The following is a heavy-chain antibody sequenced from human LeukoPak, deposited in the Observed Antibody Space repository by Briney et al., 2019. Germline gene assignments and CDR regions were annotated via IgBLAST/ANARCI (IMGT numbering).Heavy chain of an antibody. CDR2: IIPILGIA. V-gene: IGHV1-69*04. D-gene: IGHD3-22*01. J-gene: IGHJ4*02. Sequence: SVTVSCKASGGTFSSYAISWVRQAPGQGLEWMGRIIPILGIANYAQKFQGRVTITADKSTSTAYMELSSLRSEDTAVYYCARVRYYYDSSGYYQPYFDYWGQGTLVTVSS. CDR3: ARVRYYYDSSGYYQPYFDY. CDR1: GGTFSSYA.